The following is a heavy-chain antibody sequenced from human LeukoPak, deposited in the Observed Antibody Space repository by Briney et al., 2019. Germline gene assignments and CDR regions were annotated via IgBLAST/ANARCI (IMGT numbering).Heavy chain of an antibody. Sequence: ASVKVSCKASGYTFTSYYMHWVRQAPGQGLEWMGIINPSGGGTSYAQKFQGRVTMTRDTSTSTVYMELSSLRSEDTAVYYCAREELRIGYYYYGMDVWGKGTTVTVSS. V-gene: IGHV1-46*01. CDR2: INPSGGGT. D-gene: IGHD1-26*01. J-gene: IGHJ6*04. CDR3: AREELRIGYYYYGMDV. CDR1: GYTFTSYY.